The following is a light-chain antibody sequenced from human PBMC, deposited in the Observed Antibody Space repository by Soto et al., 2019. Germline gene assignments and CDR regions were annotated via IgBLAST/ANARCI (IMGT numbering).Light chain of an antibody. CDR1: QDISRY. Sequence: QLTQSTSSLSASVGDRVTITCRASQDISRYLAWYQQRAGKAPNLLIYGASTLQSGVPSRVSGSGSGTEFTLTISSLQPEDFATYHCQQLQRTPFTFGPGTTVDV. CDR2: GAS. V-gene: IGKV1-9*01. CDR3: QQLQRTPFT. J-gene: IGKJ3*01.